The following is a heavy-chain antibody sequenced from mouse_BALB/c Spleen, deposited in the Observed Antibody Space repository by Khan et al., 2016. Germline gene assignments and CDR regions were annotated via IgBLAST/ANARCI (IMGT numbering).Heavy chain of an antibody. V-gene: IGHV9-1*02. CDR2: INTYTGEP. CDR1: GYTFTNYG. D-gene: IGHD2-1*01. J-gene: IGHJ1*01. Sequence: QIQLVQSGPELKKPGETVKISCKASGYTFTNYGMNWVKQAPGKGLKWMGWINTYTGEPTYADDFKGRFAFSLETSASTAYLQINNLKNEDMATYFCARDGNYRKYFDVWGAGTTVTVSS. CDR3: ARDGNYRKYFDV.